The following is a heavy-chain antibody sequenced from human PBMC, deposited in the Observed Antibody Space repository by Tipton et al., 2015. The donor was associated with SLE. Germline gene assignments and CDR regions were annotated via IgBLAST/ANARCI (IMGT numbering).Heavy chain of an antibody. CDR2: IKQDGSEK. Sequence: SLRLSCAASGFTLSSYWMSWVRQAPGKGLEWVANIKQDGSEKYYVDSVKGRFIISRDNAKNSLYLQMNSLRAEDTAVYYCARDRGDYWGQGTLVTVSS. D-gene: IGHD3-16*01. J-gene: IGHJ4*02. CDR3: ARDRGDY. CDR1: GFTLSSYW. V-gene: IGHV3-7*05.